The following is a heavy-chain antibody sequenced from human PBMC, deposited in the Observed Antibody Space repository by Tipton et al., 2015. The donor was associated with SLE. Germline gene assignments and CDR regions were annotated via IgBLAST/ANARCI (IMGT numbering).Heavy chain of an antibody. V-gene: IGHV4-4*08. Sequence: TLSLTCTVSGGSISGHYWSWMRQPPGKGLEWIGYIYYSGSTSYNPSLTSRVTISSDTSRNQFSLTLTSVTVADTAVYYCAKEGGSESHDGFDIWGQGTMVTVSS. CDR3: AKEGGSESHDGFDI. J-gene: IGHJ3*02. CDR1: GGSISGHY. CDR2: IYYSGST. D-gene: IGHD3-10*01.